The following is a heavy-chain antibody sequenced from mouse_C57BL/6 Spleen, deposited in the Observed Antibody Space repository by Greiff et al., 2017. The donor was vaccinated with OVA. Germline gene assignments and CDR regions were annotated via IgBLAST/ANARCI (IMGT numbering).Heavy chain of an antibody. CDR2: IYPGGGYT. D-gene: IGHD1-1*01. V-gene: IGHV1-63*01. CDR3: ARRRGDCGSSYVLDY. CDR1: GYTFTNYW. J-gene: IGHJ2*01. Sequence: VMLVEPGAELVRPGTSVKMSCKASGYTFTNYWIGWAKQRPGHGLEWIGDIYPGGGYTNYNEKFKGKATLTADKSSSTAYMQFSSLTSEDSAIYYCARRRGDCGSSYVLDYWGQGTTLTVSS.